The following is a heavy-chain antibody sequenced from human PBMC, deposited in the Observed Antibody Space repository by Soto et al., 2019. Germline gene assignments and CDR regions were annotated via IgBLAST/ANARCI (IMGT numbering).Heavy chain of an antibody. J-gene: IGHJ4*02. V-gene: IGHV1-18*01. D-gene: IGHD6-19*01. CDR3: VRALALGGVWSSDDY. CDR1: GYTFTSYG. CDR2: ISAYNGNT. Sequence: ASVKVSCKASGYTFTSYGISWVRQAPGQGLEWMGWISAYNGNTNYAQKLQGRGTMTTDTSTSTAYMELRSLRSDDTAVYYCVRALALGGVWSSDDYWGQGTLVTVSS.